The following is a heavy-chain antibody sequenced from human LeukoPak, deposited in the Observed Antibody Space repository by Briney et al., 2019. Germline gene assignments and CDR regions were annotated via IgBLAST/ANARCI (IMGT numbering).Heavy chain of an antibody. Sequence: GASVKVSCKASGYTFTSYYMHWVRQAPGQGLEWMGIINPSGGSTSYAQKFQGRVTMTRDTSTSTVYMELSSLRSEDTAVYYCARDHCSGGSCYVDPGDYYYMDVWGKATTVTVSS. CDR3: ARDHCSGGSCYVDPGDYYYMDV. J-gene: IGHJ6*03. V-gene: IGHV1-46*01. CDR2: INPSGGST. CDR1: GYTFTSYY. D-gene: IGHD2-15*01.